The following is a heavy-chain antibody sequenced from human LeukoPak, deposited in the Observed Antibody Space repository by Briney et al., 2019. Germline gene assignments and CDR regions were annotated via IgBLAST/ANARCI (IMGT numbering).Heavy chain of an antibody. Sequence: RAGGSLRLSCAASGFTFSSYEMNWVRQAPGKGLEWVSYISSSGSTIYYADSVKGRFTISRDNAKNSLYLQMNSLRAEDTAVYYCARPGLRGSSYYYVLHYFDYWGQGTLVTVSS. CDR2: ISSSGSTI. CDR1: GFTFSSYE. D-gene: IGHD3-22*01. J-gene: IGHJ4*02. CDR3: ARPGLRGSSYYYVLHYFDY. V-gene: IGHV3-48*03.